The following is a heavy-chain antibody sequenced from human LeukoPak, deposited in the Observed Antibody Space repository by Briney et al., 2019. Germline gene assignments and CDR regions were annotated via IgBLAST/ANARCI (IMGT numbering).Heavy chain of an antibody. CDR3: ARDNYDNSGYYFDY. D-gene: IGHD3-22*01. CDR1: GGSISSYY. J-gene: IGHJ4*02. CDR2: IHTSGST. Sequence: PSETLSLTCTVSGGSISSYYWSWIRQPAGKGLEWIGRIHTSGSTNYNPSLKSRVTMSVDTSKNQFSLKLNSVTAADTAVYYCARDNYDNSGYYFDYWGQGTLVTVSS. V-gene: IGHV4-4*07.